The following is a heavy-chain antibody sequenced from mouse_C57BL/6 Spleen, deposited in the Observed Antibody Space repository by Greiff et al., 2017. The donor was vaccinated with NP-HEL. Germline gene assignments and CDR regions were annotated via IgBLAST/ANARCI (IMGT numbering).Heavy chain of an antibody. CDR2: INPNNGGT. CDR3: ARMGGLRRGFDY. D-gene: IGHD2-4*01. Sequence: EVKLQQSGPELVKPGASVKMSCKASGYTFTDYNMHWVKQSHGKSLEWISYINPNNGGTSYNQKFKGKATLTVNKSSSTAYMELRSLTSEDSAVYYCARMGGLRRGFDYWGQGTTLTVSS. V-gene: IGHV1-22*01. J-gene: IGHJ2*01. CDR1: GYTFTDYN.